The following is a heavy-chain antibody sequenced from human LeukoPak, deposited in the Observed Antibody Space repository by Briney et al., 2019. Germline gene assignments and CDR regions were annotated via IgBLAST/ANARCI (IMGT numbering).Heavy chain of an antibody. CDR3: VRDRPSYYDSSVYYRENFDF. CDR2: INPNSGGT. D-gene: IGHD3-22*01. CDR1: GYAFTGYY. Sequence: AAVKVCCVASGYAFTGYYLHWVRQAPGQGLEWMGWINPNSGGTNYAQKLQGRVTMTTATSISTAYMELSRLRSDDTAVYYCVRDRPSYYDSSVYYRENFDFWGEGSLASVSS. J-gene: IGHJ4*01. V-gene: IGHV1-2*02.